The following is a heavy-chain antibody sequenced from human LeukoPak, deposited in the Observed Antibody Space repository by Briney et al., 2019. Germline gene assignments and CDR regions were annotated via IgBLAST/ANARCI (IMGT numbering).Heavy chain of an antibody. CDR1: GFTFSNYA. CDR2: VTGSGGNT. CDR3: AKGWGSQSFFDY. V-gene: IGHV3-23*01. D-gene: IGHD7-27*01. J-gene: IGHJ4*02. Sequence: GGSLRLSCVVSGFTFSNYAMSWVRQAPGKGLEWVSGVTGSGGNTYYADSVKGRFTLSRDNSKNTLDLQMNSLRAEDTAVYYCAKGWGSQSFFDYWGQGALVTVPS.